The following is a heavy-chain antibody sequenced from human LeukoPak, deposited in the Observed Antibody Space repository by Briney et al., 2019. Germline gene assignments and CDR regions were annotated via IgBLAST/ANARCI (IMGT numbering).Heavy chain of an antibody. CDR1: GDSMNNYY. D-gene: IGHD5-24*01. J-gene: IGHJ4*02. V-gene: IGHV4-59*01. CDR3: ARQTGWVKSSYYFDS. Sequence: SETLSLTCTVSGDSMNNYYWSWIRQPPGKGREWIGNIFYSGNTNYNPSIKSRVTISVDTSKNQFSLKLSSVTAADTAVYYCARQTGWVKSSYYFDSWGQGTLITVSS. CDR2: IFYSGNT.